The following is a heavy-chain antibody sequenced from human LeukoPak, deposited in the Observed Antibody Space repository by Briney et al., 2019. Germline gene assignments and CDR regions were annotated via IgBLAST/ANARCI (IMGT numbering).Heavy chain of an antibody. D-gene: IGHD6-6*01. Sequence: GGSLRLSCAASGFTVSSNYMSWVRQAPGKGLEWVSVIYSGGSTYYADSVKGRFTISRDNSKNTLYLQMNGLRAEDTAVYYCARTSSSSSFYYYYYYMDVWGKGTTVTVSS. J-gene: IGHJ6*03. CDR3: ARTSSSSSFYYYYYYMDV. CDR2: IYSGGST. CDR1: GFTVSSNY. V-gene: IGHV3-53*01.